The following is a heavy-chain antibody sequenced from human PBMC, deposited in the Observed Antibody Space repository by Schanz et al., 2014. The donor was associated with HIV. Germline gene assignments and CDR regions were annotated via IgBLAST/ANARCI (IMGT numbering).Heavy chain of an antibody. Sequence: QVWLVQSGAEVKKPGASVRVSCKTSGYIFTSNGISWVRQAPGQGLEWMGWISTSNGNTNYAQKFQGRVTMTTDTSTSTAYMELRSLRSDDTAVYHCAREKTTLNWFDLWGQGTLVTVSS. CDR3: AREKTTLNWFDL. CDR2: ISTSNGNT. CDR1: GYIFTSNG. V-gene: IGHV1-18*01. D-gene: IGHD4-4*01. J-gene: IGHJ5*02.